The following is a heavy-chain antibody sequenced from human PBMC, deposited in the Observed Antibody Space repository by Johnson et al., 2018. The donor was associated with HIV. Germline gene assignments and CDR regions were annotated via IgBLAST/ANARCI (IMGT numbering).Heavy chain of an antibody. V-gene: IGHV3-20*04. J-gene: IGHJ3*02. D-gene: IGHD1-1*01. Sequence: MLLVESGGGVVRPGGSLRLSCAASGFTFDDYGMSWVRQPPGKGLEWVSGINWNGGRTGYADSVKGRLTISRDNSKNTLYLQMNSLRAEDTAVYYCASRYTVDAFDIWGQGTMVTVSS. CDR3: ASRYTVDAFDI. CDR1: GFTFDDYG. CDR2: INWNGGRT.